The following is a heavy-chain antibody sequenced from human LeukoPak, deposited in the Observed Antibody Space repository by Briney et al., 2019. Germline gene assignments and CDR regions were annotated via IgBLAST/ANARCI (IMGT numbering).Heavy chain of an antibody. CDR1: GDIVSSNSAA. V-gene: IGHV6-1*01. CDR3: ARETTVTTGWFDP. Sequence: SQTLSVTCAISGDIVSSNSAAWNWIRQSPSRGLEWLGRTYYRSKWYNDYAISVKSRTTINPDTSKNQFSLQLNSVTPEDTAVYYCARETTVTTGWFDPWGQGTLVTVSS. CDR2: TYYRSKWYN. D-gene: IGHD4-17*01. J-gene: IGHJ5*02.